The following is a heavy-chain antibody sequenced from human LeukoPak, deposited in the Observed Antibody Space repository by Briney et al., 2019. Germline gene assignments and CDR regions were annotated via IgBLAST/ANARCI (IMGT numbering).Heavy chain of an antibody. Sequence: SETLSPTCAVYGGSLSGYYWSWIRQPPGKGLEWIGEINHSGSTNYNPSLKSRVTISVDTSKNQFSLKLSSVTAADTAVYYCARGIAARIGWFDPWGQGTLVTVSS. D-gene: IGHD6-6*01. CDR3: ARGIAARIGWFDP. J-gene: IGHJ5*02. CDR2: INHSGST. CDR1: GGSLSGYY. V-gene: IGHV4-34*01.